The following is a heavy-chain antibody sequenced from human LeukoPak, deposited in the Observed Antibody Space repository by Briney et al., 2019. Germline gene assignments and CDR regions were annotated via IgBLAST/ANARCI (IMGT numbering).Heavy chain of an antibody. CDR2: IYYSGST. V-gene: IGHV4-39*01. J-gene: IGHJ4*02. CDR3: ARLAAGGSYY. CDR1: GGSISSSSYY. Sequence: SETLSLTCTVSGGSISSSSYYWGWIRQPPGKGLEWIGSIYYSGSTYYNPSLKSRVTISVDTSKNQFSLKLSSVTAADTAVYYCARLAAGGSYYWGQGTLVTVSS. D-gene: IGHD1-26*01.